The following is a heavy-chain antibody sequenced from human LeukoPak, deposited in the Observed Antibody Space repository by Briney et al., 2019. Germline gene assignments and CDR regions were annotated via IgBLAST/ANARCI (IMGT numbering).Heavy chain of an antibody. V-gene: IGHV3-30*18. CDR3: AKADFWSGYQSDY. J-gene: IGHJ4*02. Sequence: GGSLGLSCAASGFTFSSYGMHWVRQAPGKGLEWVAVISYDGSNKYYADSVKGRFTISRDNSRNTLYLQMNSLRAEDTAVYYCAKADFWSGYQSDYWGQGTLVTVSS. CDR1: GFTFSSYG. D-gene: IGHD3-3*01. CDR2: ISYDGSNK.